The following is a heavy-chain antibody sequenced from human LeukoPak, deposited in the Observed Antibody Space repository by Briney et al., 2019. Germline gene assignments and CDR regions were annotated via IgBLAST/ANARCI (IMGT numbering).Heavy chain of an antibody. V-gene: IGHV4-59*01. CDR2: IYYSGST. Sequence: SETLSLTCTVSGGSISSYYWSWIRQPPGKGLEWIGYIYYSGSTNYNPSLESRVTISVDTSKNQFSLKLSSVTAADTAVYYCAGRTSGPFDYWGQGTLVTVSS. J-gene: IGHJ4*02. D-gene: IGHD3-3*01. CDR3: AGRTSGPFDY. CDR1: GGSISSYY.